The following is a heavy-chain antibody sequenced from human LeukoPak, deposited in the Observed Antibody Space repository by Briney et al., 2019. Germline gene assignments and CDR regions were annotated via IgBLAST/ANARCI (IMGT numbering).Heavy chain of an antibody. Sequence: GGSLRLSCAASGFTFSSYAMSWVRQAPGKGLEWVSAISGSGGSTYYADSVKGRFTISRDNSKNTLYLQMNSLRAEDTAVYYCAKVPEDIVVAPAAMRFDPWGQGTLVTVSS. D-gene: IGHD2-2*01. CDR1: GFTFSSYA. J-gene: IGHJ5*02. V-gene: IGHV3-23*01. CDR3: AKVPEDIVVAPAAMRFDP. CDR2: ISGSGGST.